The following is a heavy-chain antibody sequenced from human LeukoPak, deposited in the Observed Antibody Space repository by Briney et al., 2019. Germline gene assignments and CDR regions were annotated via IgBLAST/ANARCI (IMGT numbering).Heavy chain of an antibody. D-gene: IGHD1-26*01. CDR2: IYPGDSDT. CDR1: GYSFTSYW. Sequence: GESLKISCKGSGYSFTSYWIGWVRQMPGKGLEWMGIIYPGDSDTRYSPSFQGQVTISADKSISTAYLQWSSLKASDTAMYYCAAPHVSGSYPHPIKYYLDSGGQGPLVTVSS. V-gene: IGHV5-51*01. J-gene: IGHJ4*02. CDR3: AAPHVSGSYPHPIKYYLDS.